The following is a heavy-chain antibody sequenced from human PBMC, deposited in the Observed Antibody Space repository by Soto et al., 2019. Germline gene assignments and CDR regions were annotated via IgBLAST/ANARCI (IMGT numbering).Heavy chain of an antibody. CDR3: ATDNRAAAGTMGVDAFDI. V-gene: IGHV3-9*01. Sequence: EVQLVESGGGLVQPGRSLRLSCAASGFTFDGYAMHWVRQAPGKGLEWVSGISWNSGSIGYADSVKGRFTISRDNAKNSLHLQMNSLRAEDTTLYYYATDNRAAAGTMGVDAFDIWGQGTMVTVSS. CDR2: ISWNSGSI. D-gene: IGHD6-13*01. J-gene: IGHJ3*02. CDR1: GFTFDGYA.